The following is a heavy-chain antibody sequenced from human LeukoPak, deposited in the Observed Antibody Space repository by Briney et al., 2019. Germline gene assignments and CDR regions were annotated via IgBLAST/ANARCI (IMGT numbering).Heavy chain of an antibody. CDR2: ISGSGGST. D-gene: IGHD2-21*02. Sequence: AGGSLRLSRAASGFTFSSYAMSWVRQAPGKGLEWVSAISGSGGSTYYADSVKGRFTISRDNAKNSLYLQMNSLRAEDTAVYYCARVTYGGGDDYFDYWGQGTLVTVSS. CDR3: ARVTYGGGDDYFDY. CDR1: GFTFSSYA. J-gene: IGHJ4*02. V-gene: IGHV3-23*01.